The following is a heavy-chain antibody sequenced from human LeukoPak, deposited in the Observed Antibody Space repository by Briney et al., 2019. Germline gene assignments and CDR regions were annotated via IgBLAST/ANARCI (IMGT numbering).Heavy chain of an antibody. CDR2: INTYIGNT. V-gene: IGHV1-18*01. CDR1: GYTFTSHG. J-gene: IGHJ1*01. CDR3: ARDDYYDSSGYYSL. Sequence: ASVKVSCKASGYTFTSHGISWVRQAPGQGLEWMGWINTYIGNTNYAQKFQGRVTVTTDTSTSTAYMELRGLRSDDTAVYYCARDDYYDSSGYYSLWGQGTLVTVSS. D-gene: IGHD3-22*01.